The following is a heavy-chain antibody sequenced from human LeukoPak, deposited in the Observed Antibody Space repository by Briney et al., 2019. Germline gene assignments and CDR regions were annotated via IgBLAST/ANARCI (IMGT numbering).Heavy chain of an antibody. CDR2: IWSDGSKE. V-gene: IGHV3-33*01. D-gene: IGHD4-23*01. J-gene: IGHJ4*02. CDR3: ARDLSYGGLDF. CDR1: GFTFSIYG. Sequence: GGSLRLSCEASGFTFSIYGMMWVRQAPGRGLEWVSLIWSDGSKENYADSAKGRFTITKDFSKNTLYLHMNSLRVEDTAVYYCARDLSYGGLDFRGQGTLVTVSS.